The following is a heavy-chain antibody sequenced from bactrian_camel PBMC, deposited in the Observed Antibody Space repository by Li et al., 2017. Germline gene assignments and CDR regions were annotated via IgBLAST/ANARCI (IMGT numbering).Heavy chain of an antibody. Sequence: HVQLVESGGGSVQAGGSLTLSCAVSGDISSKVCFAWVRQTPEKGFEWVSSIDVDGSTNYATSVKGRFTISRDKAKNTLYLQMDSLKTEDTGVYYCAACRSCSGGVCNGDFAYWGQGTQVTVS. D-gene: IGHD2*01. CDR1: GDISSKVC. CDR2: IDVDGST. CDR3: AACRSCSGGVCNGDFAY. V-gene: IGHV3S9*01. J-gene: IGHJ6*01.